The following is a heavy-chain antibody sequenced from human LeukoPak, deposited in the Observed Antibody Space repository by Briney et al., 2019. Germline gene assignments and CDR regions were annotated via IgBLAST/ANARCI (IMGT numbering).Heavy chain of an antibody. J-gene: IGHJ3*02. V-gene: IGHV3-23*01. Sequence: GGSLRLSCTASGFTFSSHVMSWVRQAPGKGLGWVSLISDSGPNTYYADSVKGRFTISRDNSKNTLYLQMNSLRSEDTAVYYCARVSSRAFDIWGQGTMVTVSS. CDR2: ISDSGPNT. CDR1: GFTFSSHV. D-gene: IGHD2/OR15-2a*01. CDR3: ARVSSRAFDI.